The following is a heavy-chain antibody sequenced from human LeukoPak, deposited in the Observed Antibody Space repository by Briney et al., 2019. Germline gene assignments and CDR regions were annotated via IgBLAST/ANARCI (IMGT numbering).Heavy chain of an antibody. CDR2: IYHSGST. CDR1: GGSISSSNW. Sequence: PSGTLSLTCAVSGGSISSSNWWSWVRQPPGKGLEWIGEIYHSGSTNYNPSLKSRVTISVDKSKNQFSLKLSSVTAADTAVYYCARGGIAAAKGRFDPWGQGTLVTVSS. V-gene: IGHV4-4*02. J-gene: IGHJ5*02. D-gene: IGHD6-13*01. CDR3: ARGGIAAAKGRFDP.